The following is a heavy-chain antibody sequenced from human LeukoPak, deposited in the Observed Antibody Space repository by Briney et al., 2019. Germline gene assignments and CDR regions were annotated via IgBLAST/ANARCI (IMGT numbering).Heavy chain of an antibody. Sequence: GGSLRLSCAASGLSFSSFAMSWVRQGPARGLEWVSSIRGNGETSYADSVKGRFTLSSDISRNTVYFQLNNLRVEDTAIYYCARASWVSSIDAVRWGQGTLVTVSS. J-gene: IGHJ4*02. CDR1: GLSFSSFA. CDR3: ARASWVSSIDAVR. V-gene: IGHV3-23*01. D-gene: IGHD6-13*01. CDR2: IRGNGET.